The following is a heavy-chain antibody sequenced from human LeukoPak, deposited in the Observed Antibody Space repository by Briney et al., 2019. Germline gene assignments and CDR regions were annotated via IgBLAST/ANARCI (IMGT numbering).Heavy chain of an antibody. D-gene: IGHD3-9*01. J-gene: IGHJ4*02. CDR1: GYTFTSYG. CDR2: ISAYNGNT. V-gene: IGHV1-18*01. Sequence: ASVKVSCKASGYTFTSYGISWVRQAPGQGLEWMGWISAYNGNTNYAQKLQGRVAMTTDTSTSTAYMELRSLRSDDTAVYYCATHDILTGYALPDYWGQGTLVTVSS. CDR3: ATHDILTGYALPDY.